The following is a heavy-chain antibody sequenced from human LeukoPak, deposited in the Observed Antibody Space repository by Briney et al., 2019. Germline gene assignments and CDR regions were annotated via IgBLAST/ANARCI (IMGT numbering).Heavy chain of an antibody. CDR1: GFTFSSYN. Sequence: EPGGSLRLSCAASGFTFSSYNMNWVRQAPGKGLEWVSYIRSSSSSISYADSVKGRFTISRDNSKNTLYLQMNSLRAEDTAVYYCARDHSFDAFDIWGHGTMVTVSS. CDR3: ARDHSFDAFDI. CDR2: IRSSSSSI. V-gene: IGHV3-48*01. J-gene: IGHJ3*02.